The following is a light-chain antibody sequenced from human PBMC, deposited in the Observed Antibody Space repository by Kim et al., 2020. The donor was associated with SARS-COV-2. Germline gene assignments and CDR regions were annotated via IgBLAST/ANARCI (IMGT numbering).Light chain of an antibody. J-gene: IGLJ3*02. CDR3: NSYRTGNTLV. CDR1: TSDIGGYNH. CDR2: DVD. Sequence: QSALTQPASVSGSLGQSVTISCTGTTSDIGGYNHVSWYQQYPGKVPKRMVYDVDKRPSWVSYRFSASKSGNTASLTISGLQAEDEATYYCNSYRTGNTLVFGGGTQLTVL. V-gene: IGLV2-14*03.